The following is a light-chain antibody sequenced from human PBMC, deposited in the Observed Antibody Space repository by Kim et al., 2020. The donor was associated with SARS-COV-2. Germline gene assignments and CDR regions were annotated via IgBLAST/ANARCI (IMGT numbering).Light chain of an antibody. CDR2: GIN. V-gene: IGLV3-19*01. CDR3: NSRDSNDNVV. CDR1: SLRSYY. J-gene: IGLJ2*01. Sequence: ALGQTVRITCQGDSLRSYYANQDQQKPRQAPIIVIYGINNRPSGIPDRFSGASSGNTASLTITGTKADDEADYYCNSRDSNDNVVFGGGTKLTVL.